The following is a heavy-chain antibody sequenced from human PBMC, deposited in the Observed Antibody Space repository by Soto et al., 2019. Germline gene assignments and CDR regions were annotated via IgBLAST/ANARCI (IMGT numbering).Heavy chain of an antibody. V-gene: IGHV4-30-4*01. D-gene: IGHD3-22*01. CDR3: ARVNYYDSSGYGIYFDY. CDR2: IYYSGST. J-gene: IGHJ4*02. Sequence: SETLSLTCTVSGGSISSGDYYWSWIRQPPGKGLEWIGYIYYSGSTYYNPSLKSRVTISVDTSKNQFSLKLSSVTAADTAVYYCARVNYYDSSGYGIYFDYWGQGTLVTVSS. CDR1: GGSISSGDYY.